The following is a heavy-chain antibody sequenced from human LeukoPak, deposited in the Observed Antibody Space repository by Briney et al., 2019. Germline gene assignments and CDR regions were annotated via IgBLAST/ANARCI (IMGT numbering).Heavy chain of an antibody. D-gene: IGHD3-22*01. J-gene: IGHJ4*02. CDR2: INHSGST. CDR1: GGSFSGYY. Sequence: SETLSLTCAVYGGSFSGYYWSWIRQPPGKGLEWIGEINHSGSTNYNPSLKSRVTISVDTSKNQFSLKLSSVTAADAAVYYCASLYYYDSSGRSGDFDYWGQGTLVTVSS. V-gene: IGHV4-34*01. CDR3: ASLYYYDSSGRSGDFDY.